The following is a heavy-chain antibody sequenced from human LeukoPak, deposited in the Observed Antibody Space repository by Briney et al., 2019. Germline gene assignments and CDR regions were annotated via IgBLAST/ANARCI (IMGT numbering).Heavy chain of an antibody. Sequence: PSETLSLTCSVSGGSISSGYYYWSWIRPHPGRGLEWFGYIFYSGSTYYNPSLKSRLIISADTSQNQFSLRLTSVTAADTAVYYCARGKMTDAGTFLDFDPWGQGTLVSVSS. D-gene: IGHD6-13*01. CDR2: IFYSGST. CDR1: GGSISSGYYY. J-gene: IGHJ5*02. V-gene: IGHV4-31*03. CDR3: ARGKMTDAGTFLDFDP.